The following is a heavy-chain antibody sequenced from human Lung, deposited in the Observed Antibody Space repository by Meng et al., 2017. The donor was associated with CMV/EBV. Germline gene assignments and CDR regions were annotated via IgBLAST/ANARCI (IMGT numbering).Heavy chain of an antibody. D-gene: IGHD6-6*01. V-gene: IGHV3-30-3*01. CDR3: ARDSGSSSFYYYYGMDV. J-gene: IGHJ6*02. Sequence: GGSLRLXCAASGFTFSSYAMHWVRQAPGKGLEWVAVISYDGSNKYYADSVKGRFTISRDNSKNTLYLQMNSLRAEDTAVYYCARDSGSSSFYYYYGMDVWGQGTTVTVSS. CDR1: GFTFSSYA. CDR2: ISYDGSNK.